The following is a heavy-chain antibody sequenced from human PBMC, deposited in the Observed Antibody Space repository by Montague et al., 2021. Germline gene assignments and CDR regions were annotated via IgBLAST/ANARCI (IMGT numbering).Heavy chain of an antibody. CDR3: ANRPAITGVTL. CDR1: VFTFSSYA. J-gene: IGHJ4*02. Sequence: SLRLSCAASVFTFSSYAMSWVRQAPGKGLEWVSAISGSGVSTYYADSVKGRFTISRDNSKNTLYLQMNSLRAEDTTVYYCANRPAITGVTLGGQGTLVTVSS. CDR2: ISGSGVST. V-gene: IGHV3-23*01. D-gene: IGHD4-23*01.